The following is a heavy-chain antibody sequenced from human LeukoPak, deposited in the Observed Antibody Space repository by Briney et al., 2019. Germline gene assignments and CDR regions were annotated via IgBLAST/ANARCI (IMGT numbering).Heavy chain of an antibody. CDR1: GFTFTSSA. Sequence: SVKVSCKATGFTFTSSAVQWVRQARGQRLEWIGWIVVGSGNTNYAQKFQERVTITRDMSTSTAYMELSSLRSEDTAVYYCAAQLYYYDSSGYYYSPFDYWGQGTLVTVSS. D-gene: IGHD3-22*01. V-gene: IGHV1-58*01. J-gene: IGHJ4*02. CDR2: IVVGSGNT. CDR3: AAQLYYYDSSGYYYSPFDY.